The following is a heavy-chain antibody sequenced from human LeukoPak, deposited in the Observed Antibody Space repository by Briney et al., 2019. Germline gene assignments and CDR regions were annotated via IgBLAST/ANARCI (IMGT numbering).Heavy chain of an antibody. V-gene: IGHV3-23*01. J-gene: IGHJ4*02. D-gene: IGHD6-6*01. CDR1: EFTFSSYA. Sequence: GGSLRLSCAASEFTFSSYAMSWVRQAPGKGLEWVSAISGSGGSTYYADSVKGRFTISRDNSKNTLYLQMNSLRAEDTAVYYCAKDGAGGIAAGPFDYWGQGTLVTVSS. CDR2: ISGSGGST. CDR3: AKDGAGGIAAGPFDY.